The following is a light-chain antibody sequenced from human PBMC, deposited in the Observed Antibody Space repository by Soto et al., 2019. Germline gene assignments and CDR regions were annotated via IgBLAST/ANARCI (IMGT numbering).Light chain of an antibody. J-gene: IGKJ3*01. CDR1: QNIRSH. V-gene: IGKV1-39*01. CDR2: GTS. CDR3: QQSYTFPFT. Sequence: DIQMTQSPSSLSASVGDRVTVTCRASQNIRSHLNWYQQKTGKAPNLLIYGTSTLQGGVPSRFSGSGSGTDFTLTISILQPAEFATDYCQQSYTFPFTFSPGTKVAV.